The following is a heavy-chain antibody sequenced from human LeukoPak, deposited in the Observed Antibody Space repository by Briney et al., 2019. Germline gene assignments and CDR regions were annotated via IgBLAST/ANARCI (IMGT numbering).Heavy chain of an antibody. CDR2: INHSGST. D-gene: IGHD3-22*01. J-gene: IGHJ5*02. V-gene: IGHV4-34*01. CDR1: GGSFSGYY. CDR3: ARVWPDSSGYWFDP. Sequence: SETLSLTCAVYGGSFSGYYWSWIRQPPGKGLEWIGEINHSGSTYYNPSLKSRVTISVDTSKNQFSLKLSSVTAADTAVYYCARVWPDSSGYWFDPWGQGTLVTVSS.